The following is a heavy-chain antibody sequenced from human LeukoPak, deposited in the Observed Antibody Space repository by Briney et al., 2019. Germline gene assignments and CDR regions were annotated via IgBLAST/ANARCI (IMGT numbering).Heavy chain of an antibody. Sequence: SETLSLTCTVSGGSINNYYWSWIRQPPGKGLEWIGYIYYSGSTNYNPSLKSRITISVDTSKNQFSLKLSSVTAADTAVYYCARLYYYDSSDAFDIWGQGTMVTVSS. CDR3: ARLYYYDSSDAFDI. J-gene: IGHJ3*02. CDR2: IYYSGST. V-gene: IGHV4-59*12. D-gene: IGHD3-22*01. CDR1: GGSINNYY.